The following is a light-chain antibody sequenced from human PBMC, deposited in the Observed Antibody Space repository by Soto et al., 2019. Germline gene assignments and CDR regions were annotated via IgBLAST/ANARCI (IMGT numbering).Light chain of an antibody. CDR1: QSVSTD. J-gene: IGKJ2*01. CDR3: HQYNKWPPT. Sequence: ELVMTQSPASLSVSPGERATLAGRATQSVSTDLAWYQQKPGQAPRLLIYGASTRATDIAARFSGSGSGTEFTLTISSLQSEDFAVYYCHQYNKWPPTFGQGTRLEIK. CDR2: GAS. V-gene: IGKV3-15*01.